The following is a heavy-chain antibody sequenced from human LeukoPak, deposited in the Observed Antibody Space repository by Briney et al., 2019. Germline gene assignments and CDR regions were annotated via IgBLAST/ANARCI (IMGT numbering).Heavy chain of an antibody. V-gene: IGHV1-2*02. D-gene: IGHD6-13*01. CDR2: INPNSGGT. J-gene: IGHJ4*02. Sequence: GASVKVSCKASGYTFTGYYMHWVRQAPGQGLEWMGWINPNSGGTNYAQKLQGRVTMTRDTSISTAYMELSRLRSDDTAVYYCARGTPYSSSWYWATEFGYWGQGTLVTVSS. CDR1: GYTFTGYY. CDR3: ARGTPYSSSWYWATEFGY.